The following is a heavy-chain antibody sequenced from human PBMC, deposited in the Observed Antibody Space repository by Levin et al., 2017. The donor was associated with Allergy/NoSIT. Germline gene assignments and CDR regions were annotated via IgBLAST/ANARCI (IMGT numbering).Heavy chain of an antibody. CDR3: AKVGSGGSDYYFDY. V-gene: IGHV3-23*01. D-gene: IGHD5-12*01. CDR1: EITFSSYA. Sequence: GGSLRLSCAASEITFSSYAMSWVRQAPGKGLEWVSIIRGSGGSTDYADSVKGRFTVSRDNSKNTLYLQTNSLRAEDTAVYYCAKVGSGGSDYYFDYWGQGTLVTVSS. J-gene: IGHJ4*02. CDR2: IRGSGGST.